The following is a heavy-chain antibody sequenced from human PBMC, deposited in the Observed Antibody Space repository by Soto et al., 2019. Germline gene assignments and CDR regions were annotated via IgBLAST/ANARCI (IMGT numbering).Heavy chain of an antibody. D-gene: IGHD6-13*01. CDR3: ARHRWQQLVRNWFDP. J-gene: IGHJ5*02. V-gene: IGHV5-51*01. Sequence: GGSLRLSCKGSGYSFTSYWIGWVRQMPGKGLEWMGIIYPGDSDTRYSPSFQGQVTISADKSISTAYLQWSSLKASDTAMYYCARHRWQQLVRNWFDPWGQGTLVTVSS. CDR2: IYPGDSDT. CDR1: GYSFTSYW.